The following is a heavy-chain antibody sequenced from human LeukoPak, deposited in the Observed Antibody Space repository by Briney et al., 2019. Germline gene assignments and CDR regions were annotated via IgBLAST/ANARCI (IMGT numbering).Heavy chain of an antibody. D-gene: IGHD1-26*01. CDR1: GGSISSGGYY. V-gene: IGHV4-31*03. Sequence: SETLSLTCTVSGGSISSGGYYWSWIRQHPGKGLEWIGYIYYSGSTYYNPSLKSRVTISVDTSKSQFSLKLSSVTAADTAVYYCARGRVVGATIDYWGQGTLVTVSS. J-gene: IGHJ4*02. CDR3: ARGRVVGATIDY. CDR2: IYYSGST.